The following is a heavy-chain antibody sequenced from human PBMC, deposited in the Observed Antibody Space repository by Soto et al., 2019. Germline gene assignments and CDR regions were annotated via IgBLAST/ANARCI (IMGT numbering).Heavy chain of an antibody. CDR3: AKDVISVATIAFDY. V-gene: IGHV3-23*01. CDR2: MTGSVDKT. D-gene: IGHD5-12*01. CDR1: GFTINTYT. Sequence: PGGSLRLSCSASGFTINTYTMGWVRLAPGKGLEWVSTMTGSVDKTNYADSVSGRFSISRDNSKNTLFLQMNSLRVEDTAIYYCAKDVISVATIAFDYWGPGTLVTVSS. J-gene: IGHJ4*02.